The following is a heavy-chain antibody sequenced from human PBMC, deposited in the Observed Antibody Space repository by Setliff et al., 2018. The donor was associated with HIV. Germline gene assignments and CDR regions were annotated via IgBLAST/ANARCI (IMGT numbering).Heavy chain of an antibody. CDR1: ADYITSWH. J-gene: IGHJ4*02. D-gene: IGHD3-10*01. Sequence: LSLTCSVSADYITSWHWSWIRQPAGKGLEWIGRIHTSGKTDYSPSLKSRVAMSVDLSKNQFSLTLTSVTAADTAVYFCARDEFFYSGSGDSFYFDFWAQGYLVTVSS. V-gene: IGHV4-4*07. CDR3: ARDEFFYSGSGDSFYFDF. CDR2: IHTSGKT.